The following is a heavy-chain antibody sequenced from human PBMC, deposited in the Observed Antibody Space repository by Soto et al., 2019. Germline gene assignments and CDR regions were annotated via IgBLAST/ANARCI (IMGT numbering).Heavy chain of an antibody. CDR3: AIAPSSDYVWGSYRYPRDYFQH. D-gene: IGHD3-16*02. V-gene: IGHV1-69*12. CDR2: IIPIFGTA. CDR1: GGTFSSYA. Sequence: QVQLVQSGAEVKKPGSSVKVSCKASGGTFSSYAISWVRQAPGQGLEWMGGIIPIFGTANYAQKFQGRVTITADESMSTAYRAVSSLRSEDTAVYFCAIAPSSDYVWGSYRYPRDYFQHWGQGTLVTVSS. J-gene: IGHJ1*01.